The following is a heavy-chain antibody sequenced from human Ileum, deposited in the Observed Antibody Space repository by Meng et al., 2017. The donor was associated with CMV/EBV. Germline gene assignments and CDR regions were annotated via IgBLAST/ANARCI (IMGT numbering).Heavy chain of an antibody. D-gene: IGHD3-3*01. Sequence: FTFSDDYMSWNRKAPGKGLEWVAYISSSGTTIAYADSVKGRFTISRDNAKNSLFLQVNSLRAEDSAVYYCARIHYDFWSTYSYYFDDWGQGTLVTVSS. CDR2: ISSSGTTI. V-gene: IGHV3-11*01. J-gene: IGHJ4*02. CDR3: ARIHYDFWSTYSYYFDD. CDR1: FTFSDDY.